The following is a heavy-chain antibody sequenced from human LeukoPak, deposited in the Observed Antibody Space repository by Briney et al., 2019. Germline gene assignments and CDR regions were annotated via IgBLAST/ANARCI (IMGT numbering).Heavy chain of an antibody. D-gene: IGHD3-3*01. CDR3: ARADFWSGYQYYYYGMDV. J-gene: IGHJ6*02. V-gene: IGHV1-2*06. CDR2: INPNSGGT. CDR1: GYTFTGYY. Sequence: ASVKVSFKASGYTFTGYYMHWVRQAPGQGLEWMGRINPNSGGTNYAQKFQGRVTMTRDTSISTAYMELSRLRSDDTAVYYCARADFWSGYQYYYYGMDVWGQGTTVTVSS.